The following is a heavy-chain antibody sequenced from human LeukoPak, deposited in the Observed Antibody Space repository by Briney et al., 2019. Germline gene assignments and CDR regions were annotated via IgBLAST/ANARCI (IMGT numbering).Heavy chain of an antibody. CDR2: ISSSSSYI. V-gene: IGHV3-11*06. CDR3: ARLDTAMVLNGMDV. Sequence: GGSLRLSCAASGFTLSDYYMSWIRQAPGKGLEWVSSISSSSSYIYYADSVKGRFTISRDNAKNSLYLQMNSLRAEDTAVYYCARLDTAMVLNGMDVWGQGTTVTVSS. CDR1: GFTLSDYY. D-gene: IGHD5-18*01. J-gene: IGHJ6*02.